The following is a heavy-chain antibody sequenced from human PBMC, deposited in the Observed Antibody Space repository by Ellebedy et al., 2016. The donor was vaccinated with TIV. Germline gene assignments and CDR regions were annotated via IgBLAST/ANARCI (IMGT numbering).Heavy chain of an antibody. CDR3: ARGKRTVVVVATQSLHY. CDR1: GYTFTSYA. D-gene: IGHD2-15*01. CDR2: NNAGNGNT. Sequence: AASVKVSCKASGYTFTSYAMHWVRQAPGQRLEWMGWNNAGNGNTKYSQKFQGRVTITRDTSASTAYMELSSLRSEDTAVYYCARGKRTVVVVATQSLHYWGQGTLVTVSS. J-gene: IGHJ4*02. V-gene: IGHV1-3*01.